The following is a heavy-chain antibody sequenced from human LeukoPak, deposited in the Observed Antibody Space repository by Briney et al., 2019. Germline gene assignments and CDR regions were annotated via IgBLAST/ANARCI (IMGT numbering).Heavy chain of an antibody. CDR3: AKSNGYGLVDI. J-gene: IGHJ3*02. D-gene: IGHD3-10*01. CDR1: GGSVTDYY. CDR2: IYYTGT. Sequence: SETLSLTCTVSGGSVTDYYWSWIRQSPGKGLEWIGYIYYTGTSYNPSLKSRVTISLDTSRNQFSLKLTSVTAADTAVYYCAKSNGYGLVDIWGQGTMVTVSS. V-gene: IGHV4-59*02.